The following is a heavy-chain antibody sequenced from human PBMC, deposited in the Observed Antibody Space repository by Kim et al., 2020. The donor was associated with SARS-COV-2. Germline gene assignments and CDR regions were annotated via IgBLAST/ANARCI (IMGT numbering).Heavy chain of an antibody. CDR3: AGSRSGCYGGYFDY. V-gene: IGHV4-34*04. J-gene: IGHJ4*02. Sequence: NPSLSSRSTISVDTSKNQFAVKRSTVAAADTAVYYCAGSRSGCYGGYFDYWGQGTLVTVSS. D-gene: IGHD6-19*01.